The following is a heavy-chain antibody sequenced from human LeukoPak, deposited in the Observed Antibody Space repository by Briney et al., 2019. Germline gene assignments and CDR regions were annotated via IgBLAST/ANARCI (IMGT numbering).Heavy chain of an antibody. D-gene: IGHD2-8*02. CDR1: GGTFSSYT. Sequence: ASVKVSCKASGGTFSSYTISWVRQAPGQGLEWMGGIIPILGIANYAQKFQGRVTITADKSTSTAYMELSSLRSEDTAVYYCAREGRVTGLLDYWGQGTLVTVSS. V-gene: IGHV1-69*04. J-gene: IGHJ4*02. CDR3: AREGRVTGLLDY. CDR2: IIPILGIA.